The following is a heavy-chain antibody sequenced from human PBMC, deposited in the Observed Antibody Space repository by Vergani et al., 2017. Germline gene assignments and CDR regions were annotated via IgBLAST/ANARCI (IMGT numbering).Heavy chain of an antibody. D-gene: IGHD6-13*01. Sequence: QVQLVQSGAEVKKPGSSVKVSCKASGGTFSSYAISWVRQAPGQGLEWMGGIIPIFGTANYAQKFQGRVTITADKSTSTAYMELSSLRSEDTAVSYGARLLKVAGAGSGGFDVWGQGTMVTVSS. J-gene: IGHJ3*01. CDR3: ARLLKVAGAGSGGFDV. CDR1: GGTFSSYA. CDR2: IIPIFGTA. V-gene: IGHV1-69*06.